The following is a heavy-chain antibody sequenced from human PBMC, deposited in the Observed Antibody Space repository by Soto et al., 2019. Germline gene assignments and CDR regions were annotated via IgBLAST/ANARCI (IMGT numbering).Heavy chain of an antibody. CDR3: AKERGGGEAGTFFVVVSYFDY. CDR2: ISYDGSNK. D-gene: IGHD2-21*01. V-gene: IGHV3-30*18. J-gene: IGHJ4*02. Sequence: QVQLVESGGGVVQPGRSLRLSCAASGFTFSSYGMHWVRQAPGKGLEWVAVISYDGSNKYYADSVKGRFTISRDNSKNTLYLQMNSLGAEDTAVYYCAKERGGGEAGTFFVVVSYFDYWGQGTLVTVSS. CDR1: GFTFSSYG.